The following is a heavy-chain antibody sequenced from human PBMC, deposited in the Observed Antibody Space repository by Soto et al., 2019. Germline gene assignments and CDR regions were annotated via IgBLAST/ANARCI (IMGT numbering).Heavy chain of an antibody. CDR3: AGTIVATLMDY. J-gene: IGHJ4*02. CDR2: ISSSSSYI. Sequence: EVQLVESGGGLVKPGGSLRLSCAASGFTFSSYSMNWVRQAPGKGLEWVSSISSSSSYIYYADSVKGRFTISRDNAKNSEYLEMNSLRAEDTAVYYCAGTIVATLMDYWGQGTLVTVSS. V-gene: IGHV3-21*01. CDR1: GFTFSSYS. D-gene: IGHD5-12*01.